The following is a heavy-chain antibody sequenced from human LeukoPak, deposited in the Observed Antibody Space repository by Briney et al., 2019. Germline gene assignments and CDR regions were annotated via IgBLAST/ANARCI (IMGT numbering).Heavy chain of an antibody. Sequence: GGSLRLSCAASGVTFTNYAMTWVRQAPGKGLEWVSGISISGGSTDYADSVKGRFTISRDNSKNTLYLQMNSLRAEDTAVYYCAKVPAVNKVEYWGQGTLVTVSS. CDR1: GVTFTNYA. J-gene: IGHJ4*02. CDR2: ISISGGST. D-gene: IGHD2/OR15-2a*01. CDR3: AKVPAVNKVEY. V-gene: IGHV3-23*01.